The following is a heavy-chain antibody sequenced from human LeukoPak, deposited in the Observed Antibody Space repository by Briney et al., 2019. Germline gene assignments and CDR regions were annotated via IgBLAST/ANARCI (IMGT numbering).Heavy chain of an antibody. J-gene: IGHJ4*02. V-gene: IGHV4-39*01. CDR2: IYYSGST. Sequence: SESLSLTRTVSGGSISSSSYYWGWIRQPPGKGLEWIGSIYYSGSTYYNPSLKSRVTISVDTSKNQFSLKLSSVTAADTAVYYCARQLGYCSSTSCYADKVDYWGQGTPVTVSS. D-gene: IGHD2-2*01. CDR1: GGSISSSSYY. CDR3: ARQLGYCSSTSCYADKVDY.